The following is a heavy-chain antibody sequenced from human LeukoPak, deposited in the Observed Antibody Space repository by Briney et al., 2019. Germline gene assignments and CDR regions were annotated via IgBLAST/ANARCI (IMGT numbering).Heavy chain of an antibody. D-gene: IGHD1-26*01. CDR1: GFTFSIYS. CDR3: ARAYVMGATRWFDP. V-gene: IGHV3-30*02. J-gene: IGHJ5*02. CDR2: IRYDGSNK. Sequence: GGSLRLSCAASGFTFSIYSMNWVRQAPGKGLEWVAFIRYDGSNKYYADSVKGRFTISRDNSKNTVYLQMNSLRADDTAVYYCARAYVMGATRWFDPWGQGTLVTVSS.